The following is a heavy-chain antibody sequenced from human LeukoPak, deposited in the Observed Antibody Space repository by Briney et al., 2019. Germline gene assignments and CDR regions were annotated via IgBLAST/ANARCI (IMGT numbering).Heavy chain of an antibody. CDR2: IRSKTNDYAT. J-gene: IGHJ4*02. Sequence: PGGSLRLSCAASGFTFSDSAMHWVRQASGKGVEWVGRIRSKTNDYATAYTASMKGRFTISRDDSKNMAYLHMNSLKTEDTAVYYCTNSFSDFWIGSWGRGTLVTVSS. D-gene: IGHD3-3*01. CDR3: TNSFSDFWIGS. V-gene: IGHV3-73*01. CDR1: GFTFSDSA.